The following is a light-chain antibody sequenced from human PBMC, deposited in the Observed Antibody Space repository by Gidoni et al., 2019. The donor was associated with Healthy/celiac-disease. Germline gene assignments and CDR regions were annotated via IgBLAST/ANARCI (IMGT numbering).Light chain of an antibody. CDR1: QSSSSY. J-gene: IGKJ3*01. Sequence: DIQLTQSPSSLSASVGDSVTITCRASQSSSSYLNWYQQKPGQAPNLLIYDAASCQSGVQSRFIGSGSGRDVTLTISSRQPEDVAAYYCQQSYSTYLFTFGPGTKVDIK. V-gene: IGKV1-39*01. CDR3: QQSYSTYLFT. CDR2: DAA.